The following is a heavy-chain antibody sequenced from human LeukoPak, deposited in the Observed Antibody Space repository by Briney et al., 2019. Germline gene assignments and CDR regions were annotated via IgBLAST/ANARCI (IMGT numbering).Heavy chain of an antibody. CDR1: GFTFSSYG. V-gene: IGHV3-23*01. J-gene: IGHJ6*03. CDR3: AKGGPARMSYYYYYMDV. CDR2: ISGSGGST. D-gene: IGHD5-24*01. Sequence: GGSLRLSCAASGFTFSSYGMNWVRQAPGKGLEWVSAISGSGGSTYYADSVKGRFTISRDNSKNTLYLQMNSLRAEDTAVYYCAKGGPARMSYYYYYMDVWGKGTTVTISS.